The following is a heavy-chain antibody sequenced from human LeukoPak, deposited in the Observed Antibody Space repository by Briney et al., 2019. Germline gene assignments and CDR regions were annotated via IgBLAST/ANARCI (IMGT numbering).Heavy chain of an antibody. J-gene: IGHJ4*02. CDR2: IKEDGSEK. Sequence: PGGSLRLSCAASGFTFSSYWMSWVRQAPGMGLEWVAHIKEDGSEKNYVDSVKGRFTISRDNAKNSLLLQMDGLRAEDSAVYYCARDKMTGDSYFDFWGQGALVTVSS. CDR1: GFTFSSYW. CDR3: ARDKMTGDSYFDF. V-gene: IGHV3-7*01. D-gene: IGHD7-27*01.